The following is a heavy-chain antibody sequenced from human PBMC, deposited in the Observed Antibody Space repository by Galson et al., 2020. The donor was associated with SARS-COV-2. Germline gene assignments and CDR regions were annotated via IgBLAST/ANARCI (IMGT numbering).Heavy chain of an antibody. V-gene: IGHV4-59*08. D-gene: IGHD3-3*01. Sequence: SETLSLTCTVSGGSISSYYWSWIRPPPGKGLEWIGYIYYSGSTNYNPSLKSRVTISVDTSKNQFSLKLSPVTAADTAVYYCARHGRGDFWRGYYTFDYWGQGTLVTVSS. CDR1: GGSISSYY. J-gene: IGHJ4*02. CDR2: IYYSGST. CDR3: ARHGRGDFWRGYYTFDY.